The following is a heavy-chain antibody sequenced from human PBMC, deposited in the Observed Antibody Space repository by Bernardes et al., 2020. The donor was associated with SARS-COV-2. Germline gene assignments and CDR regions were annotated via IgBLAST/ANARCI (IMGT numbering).Heavy chain of an antibody. J-gene: IGHJ6*02. V-gene: IGHV3-7*01. CDR2: IKQDGSEK. Sequence: GGSLRLSCAASGFTFRSYWMSWVRQAPGKGLEWVANIKQDGSEKYYVDSVKGRFTISRDNAKNSLYLQMNSLRAEDTAVYYCARDSVVVPAAYYYYGMDVWGQGTTVTVSS. D-gene: IGHD2-2*01. CDR1: GFTFRSYW. CDR3: ARDSVVVPAAYYYYGMDV.